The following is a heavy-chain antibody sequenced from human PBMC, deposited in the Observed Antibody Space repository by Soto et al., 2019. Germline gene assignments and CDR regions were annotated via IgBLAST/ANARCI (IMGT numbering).Heavy chain of an antibody. V-gene: IGHV4-59*11. CDR3: ARANWFFDY. CDR2: IYYSGST. Sequence: PSETLSLTCTVSGGSINNHYWSWFRQPPGQGLEWIGYIYYSGSTNYNPSLKSRVTMSVDTSKNQFSLKLSSLTAADTAIYYCARANWFFDYWGQGTLVTVSS. CDR1: GGSINNHY. D-gene: IGHD7-27*01. J-gene: IGHJ4*02.